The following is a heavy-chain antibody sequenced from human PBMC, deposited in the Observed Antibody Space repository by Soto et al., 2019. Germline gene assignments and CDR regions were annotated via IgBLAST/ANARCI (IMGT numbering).Heavy chain of an antibody. J-gene: IGHJ4*02. CDR2: IHVSGYT. Sequence: QLQLQESGAGLVKPSQTLSLTCTVSGDSITTGSYSWSWIRQAPGKGLEWSGNIHVSGYTSFNTSLMGRVSIPVAPSKNQFYLNGMSVTAADTAVYYCARGGALRLNAHVPLDTGGQGRLVTVSS. CDR3: ARGGALRLNAHVPLDT. V-gene: IGHV4-30-2*01. CDR1: GDSITTGSYS. D-gene: IGHD1-1*01.